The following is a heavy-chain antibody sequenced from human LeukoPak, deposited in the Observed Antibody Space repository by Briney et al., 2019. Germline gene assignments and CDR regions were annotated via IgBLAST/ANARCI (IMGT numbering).Heavy chain of an antibody. CDR1: GFTFSSYA. CDR3: ARAGRGVVVPAAIPIDFDY. Sequence: PGGSLRLSCAASGFTFSSYAMSWVRQAPGKGLEWVSAISGSGGSTYYADSVKGRFTISRDNSKNTLYLQMNSLRAEDTAVYYCARAGRGVVVPAAIPIDFDYWGQGTLVTVSS. CDR2: ISGSGGST. D-gene: IGHD2-2*02. J-gene: IGHJ4*02. V-gene: IGHV3-23*01.